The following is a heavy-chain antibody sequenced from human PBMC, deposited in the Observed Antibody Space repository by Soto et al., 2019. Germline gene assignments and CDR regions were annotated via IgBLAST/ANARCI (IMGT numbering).Heavy chain of an antibody. D-gene: IGHD1-26*01. CDR1: GFTFSSYA. CDR3: ARGGAPTTXIIRYYFDY. Sequence: QVQLVESGGGVVQPGRSLRLSCAASGFTFSSYAMHWVRQXPGKGXXXVXVISYDGSNKYYADSVKGRFTISRDNSKNTLYLQMNSLRAEDTAVYYCARGGAPTTXIIRYYFDYWGQGTLVTVSS. J-gene: IGHJ4*02. CDR2: ISYDGSNK. V-gene: IGHV3-30-3*01.